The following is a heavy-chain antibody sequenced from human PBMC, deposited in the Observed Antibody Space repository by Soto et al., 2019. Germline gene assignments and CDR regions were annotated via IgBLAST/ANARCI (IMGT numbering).Heavy chain of an antibody. CDR2: ISYDGRYR. J-gene: IGHJ4*02. V-gene: IGHV3-30*18. Sequence: PGGSLRLSCAASGFTFNSYAMHWVRQAPGKGLEWVAVISYDGRYRYYADSVKGRFTISRDNPKNTLHLQMNSLRAEDTAMYYCAKDRTSEYSYGFDYWGQGALVTVSS. CDR3: AKDRTSEYSYGFDY. D-gene: IGHD5-18*01. CDR1: GFTFNSYA.